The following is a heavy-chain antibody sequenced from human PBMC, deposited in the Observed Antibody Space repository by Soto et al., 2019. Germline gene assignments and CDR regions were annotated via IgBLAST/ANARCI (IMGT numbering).Heavy chain of an antibody. CDR1: GGSISSSNW. Sequence: QVQLQESGPGLVKPSGTLSLTCAVSGGSISSSNWWSWVRQPPGKGLEWIGEIYHSGSTNYNPSLKRRVTISVDKSKNQFPPKLGSVAGAGTAVYYCARDSYVGATGADYGMDVWGQGTTVTVSS. V-gene: IGHV4-4*02. D-gene: IGHD1-26*01. CDR3: ARDSYVGATGADYGMDV. J-gene: IGHJ6*02. CDR2: IYHSGST.